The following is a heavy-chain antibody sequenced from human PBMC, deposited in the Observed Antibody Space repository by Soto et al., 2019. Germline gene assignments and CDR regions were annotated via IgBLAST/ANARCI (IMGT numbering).Heavy chain of an antibody. CDR1: GFTFSSYS. CDR2: ISSSSSTI. J-gene: IGHJ4*02. Sequence: EVQLVESGGGLVQPGGSLRLSCAASGFTFSSYSMNWVRQAPGKGLEWVSYISSSSSTIYYADSVKGRFTISRDNAKNSLYLQKNSLRAEDTAVYYCARGQGILTDKYYFDYWGQGTLVTVSS. CDR3: ARGQGILTDKYYFDY. D-gene: IGHD3-9*01. V-gene: IGHV3-48*01.